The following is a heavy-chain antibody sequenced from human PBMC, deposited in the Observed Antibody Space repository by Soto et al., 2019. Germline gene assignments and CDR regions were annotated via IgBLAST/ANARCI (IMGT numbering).Heavy chain of an antibody. CDR3: AHDSVGWLGFDY. J-gene: IGHJ4*02. D-gene: IGHD6-19*01. V-gene: IGHV2-5*02. Sequence: QITLKESGPTLVKPTQTLTLTCTFSGFSLSTSGVGVGWIRQPPGKALEWLALIYWDDDKRYSPSLKSRLTITKDISKNQVVLTMTNMDPVDTATYYCAHDSVGWLGFDYWGQGTLVTVSS. CDR2: IYWDDDK. CDR1: GFSLSTSGVG.